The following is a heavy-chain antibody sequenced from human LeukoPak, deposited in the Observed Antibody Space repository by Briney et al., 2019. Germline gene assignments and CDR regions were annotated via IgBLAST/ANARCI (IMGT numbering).Heavy chain of an antibody. J-gene: IGHJ4*02. CDR2: ISGGGGTTYYA. CDR1: GCTLSGYA. D-gene: IGHD3-9*01. CDR3: AKFSHLLTGYIDY. Sequence: GGPLRLSCAASGCTLSGYAMRWVRQSPGKGLEWVSAISGGGGTTYYAYYADSIKGRVTLYRENSKNTLYMLMNSLRAEDTAVYYCAKFSHLLTGYIDYWGQGTLVTVSS. V-gene: IGHV3-23*01.